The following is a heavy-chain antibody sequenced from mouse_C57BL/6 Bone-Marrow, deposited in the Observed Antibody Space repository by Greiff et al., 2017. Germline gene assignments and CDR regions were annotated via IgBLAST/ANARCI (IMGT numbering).Heavy chain of an antibody. CDR3: TRLHYDYEEGY. CDR1: GFTFSDAW. D-gene: IGHD2-4*01. Sequence: EVHLVESGGGLVQPGGSMKLSCAASGFTFSDAWMDWVRQSPEKGLEWVAEIRNKANNHATYYAESVKGRFTISRDDSKSSVYLQMNSLRAEDTGIYYCTRLHYDYEEGYWGQGTTLTVSS. V-gene: IGHV6-6*01. J-gene: IGHJ2*01. CDR2: IRNKANNHAT.